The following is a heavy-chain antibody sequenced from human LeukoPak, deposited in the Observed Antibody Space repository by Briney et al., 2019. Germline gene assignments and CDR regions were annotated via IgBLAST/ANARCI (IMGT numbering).Heavy chain of an antibody. CDR1: GFTFSSYS. CDR2: ISSSSSYI. CDR3: AKDLGPGSYDILTGYWDY. V-gene: IGHV3-21*04. J-gene: IGHJ4*02. Sequence: GGSLRLSCAASGFTFSSYSMNWVRQAPGKGLEWVSSISSSSSYIYYADSVKGRFTISRDNAKNSLYLQMNSLRAEDTALYYCAKDLGPGSYDILTGYWDYWGQGTLVTVSS. D-gene: IGHD3-9*01.